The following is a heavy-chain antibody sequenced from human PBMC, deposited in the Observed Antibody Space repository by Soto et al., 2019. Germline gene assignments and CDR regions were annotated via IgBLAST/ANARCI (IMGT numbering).Heavy chain of an antibody. CDR3: ARQNNPYSYIDL. V-gene: IGHV1-3*01. Sequence: RASVKVSCKPSAYTFTRYAIHGVRQAPGQRLEWMAWINPANGYTKYSQKFQDRVTVTRDTYASTVYMELTSLRSEDTAVYFCARQNNPYSYIDLWGRGTLVTVSS. CDR1: AYTFTRYA. D-gene: IGHD1-1*01. J-gene: IGHJ2*01. CDR2: INPANGYT.